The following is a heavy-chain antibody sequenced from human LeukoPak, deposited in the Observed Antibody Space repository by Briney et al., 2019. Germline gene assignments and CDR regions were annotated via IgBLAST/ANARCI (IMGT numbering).Heavy chain of an antibody. J-gene: IGHJ4*02. CDR1: DSTFTTCR. Sequence: GTSVKVSCKASDSTFTTCRCNWVGQLRGQRLGWIGCIVVGSGNTNYAQKFQERVTITRDMSTSTAYMELSRLRYADTAVFYCATDPHSPYPGAWGQGTLVTVSS. V-gene: IGHV1-58*01. CDR3: ATDPHSPYPGA. D-gene: IGHD2-15*01. CDR2: IVVGSGNT.